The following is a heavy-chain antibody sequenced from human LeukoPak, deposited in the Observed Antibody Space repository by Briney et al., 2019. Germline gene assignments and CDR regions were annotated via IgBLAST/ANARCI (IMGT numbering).Heavy chain of an antibody. V-gene: IGHV3-23*01. Sequence: GRSLRLSCAASGFTFSTYAMSWVRQAPGKGLEWASSISDSGTGTYYADSVKGRFTISRDNSKNTLYPQMNSLRDEDTAVYYCARHRGFCSGGSCSTYYFDYWGQGSLVTVSS. CDR2: ISDSGTGT. J-gene: IGHJ4*02. CDR1: GFTFSTYA. CDR3: ARHRGFCSGGSCSTYYFDY. D-gene: IGHD2-15*01.